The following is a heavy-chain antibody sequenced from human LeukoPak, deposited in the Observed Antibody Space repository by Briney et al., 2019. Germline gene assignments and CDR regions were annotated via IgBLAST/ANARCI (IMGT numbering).Heavy chain of an antibody. D-gene: IGHD3-10*01. V-gene: IGHV1-2*02. CDR2: INPNSGGT. Sequence: ASVKVSCKASGYTFINYGITWVRQAPGQGLEWMGWINPNSGGTNYAQKFQGRVTMTRDTSISTAYMELSRLRSDDTAVYYCARGVGYYGSGSYADAFDIWGQGTMVTVSS. J-gene: IGHJ3*02. CDR1: GYTFINYG. CDR3: ARGVGYYGSGSYADAFDI.